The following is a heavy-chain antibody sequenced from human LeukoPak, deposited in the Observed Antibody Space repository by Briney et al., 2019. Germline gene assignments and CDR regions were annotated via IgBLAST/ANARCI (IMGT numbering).Heavy chain of an antibody. CDR1: GGSISSSSYY. V-gene: IGHV4-39*07. Sequence: SETLSLTCTVSGGSISSSSYYWGWIRQPPGKGLEWIGSIYYSGSTYYNPSLKSRVTISVDTSKNQFSLKLSSVTAADTAVYYCAASKDSSSLQFDYWGQGTLVTVSS. J-gene: IGHJ4*02. D-gene: IGHD6-6*01. CDR2: IYYSGST. CDR3: AASKDSSSLQFDY.